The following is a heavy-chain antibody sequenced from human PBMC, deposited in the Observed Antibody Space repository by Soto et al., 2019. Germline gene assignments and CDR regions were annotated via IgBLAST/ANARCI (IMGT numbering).Heavy chain of an antibody. CDR2: IIPIFGTA. CDR1: GGTFSSYA. J-gene: IGHJ4*02. V-gene: IGHV1-69*01. Sequence: QVPLVQSGAEVKKPGSSVKVSCKASGGTFSSYAISWVRQAPGQGLEWMGGIIPIFGTANYAQKFQGRVTITADESTSTAHMELSSLRSEDTAVYYCAREGVLLGYCSSTSCPLYFDYWGQGTLVTVSS. CDR3: AREGVLLGYCSSTSCPLYFDY. D-gene: IGHD2-2*01.